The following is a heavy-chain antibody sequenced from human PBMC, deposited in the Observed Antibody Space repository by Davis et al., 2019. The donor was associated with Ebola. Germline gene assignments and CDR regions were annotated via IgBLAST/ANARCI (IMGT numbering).Heavy chain of an antibody. V-gene: IGHV1-46*03. Sequence: AASVKVSCKASGYTFTSYYMHWVRHAPGQGLEWMGIINPSGGSTSYAQKFQGRVTMTRDTSTSTVYMELSSLRSEDTAVYYCARHDSSGYDAFDIWGQGTMVTVSS. CDR2: INPSGGST. D-gene: IGHD3-22*01. CDR3: ARHDSSGYDAFDI. J-gene: IGHJ3*02. CDR1: GYTFTSYY.